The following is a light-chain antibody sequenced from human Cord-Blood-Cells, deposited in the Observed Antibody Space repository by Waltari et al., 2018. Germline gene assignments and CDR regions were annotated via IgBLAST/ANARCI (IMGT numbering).Light chain of an antibody. CDR3: QQYGSSPPT. Sequence: EIVLTQSPGTLPLSPGERATLSCRAIQSVSSSYLAWYQHKPGQAPRLLIYGASSRATGIPDRFSGSGSGTDFTLTISRLEPEDFAVYYCQQYGSSPPTFGQGTKVEIK. CDR2: GAS. CDR1: QSVSSSY. V-gene: IGKV3-20*01. J-gene: IGKJ1*01.